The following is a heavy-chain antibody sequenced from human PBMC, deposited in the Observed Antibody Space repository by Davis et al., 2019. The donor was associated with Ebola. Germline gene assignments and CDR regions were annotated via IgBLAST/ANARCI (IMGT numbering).Heavy chain of an antibody. Sequence: SETLSLTCAVYGGSFSDYFWSWIRRSPGKGLEWIGKISHGGVSDYNPSLRSRVTISVDTSKNQFSLKLSSVTAADTAVYYCARQSGYDGMDVWGQGTTVTVSS. CDR2: ISHGGVS. D-gene: IGHD3-3*01. J-gene: IGHJ6*02. V-gene: IGHV4-34*01. CDR3: ARQSGYDGMDV. CDR1: GGSFSDYF.